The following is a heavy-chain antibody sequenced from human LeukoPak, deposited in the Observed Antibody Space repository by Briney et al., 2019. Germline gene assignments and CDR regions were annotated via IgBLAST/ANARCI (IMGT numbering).Heavy chain of an antibody. V-gene: IGHV1-2*02. Sequence: AGSVKVSCKASVYTFTGYYMHWVRQAPGQGLEWMGWINPNSGGTNYAQKFQGRVTMTRDTSISTAYMELSRLRSDDTAVYYCARAQPTNYYGSGSYYNPWGQGTLVTASS. CDR3: ARAQPTNYYGSGSYYNP. D-gene: IGHD3-10*01. CDR1: VYTFTGYY. CDR2: INPNSGGT. J-gene: IGHJ5*02.